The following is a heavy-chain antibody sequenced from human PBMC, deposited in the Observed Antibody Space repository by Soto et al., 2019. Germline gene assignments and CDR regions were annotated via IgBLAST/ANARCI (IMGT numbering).Heavy chain of an antibody. V-gene: IGHV1-24*01. Sequence: ASVKVSCKVSGYTLTELSIHWVRQAPGKGLEWMGGFDPEDGETIYAQKFQGRVTMTEDTSTDTAYMELNSLRSEDTAVYYWATGLGYDTSGPQGFWGQGTLVTVSS. CDR2: FDPEDGET. CDR3: ATGLGYDTSGPQGF. J-gene: IGHJ4*02. CDR1: GYTLTELS. D-gene: IGHD3-22*01.